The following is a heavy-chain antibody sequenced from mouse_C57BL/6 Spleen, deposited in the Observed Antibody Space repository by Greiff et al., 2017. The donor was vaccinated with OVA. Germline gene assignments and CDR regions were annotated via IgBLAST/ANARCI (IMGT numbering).Heavy chain of an antibody. CDR3: ARSGAQVYYAMDY. Sequence: VQLQQPGTELVKPGASVKLSCKASGYTFTSYWMHWVKQRPGQGLEWIGNINPSNGGTNYNEKFKSKATLTVDKSSSTAYMQLSSLTSEDSAVYYGARSGAQVYYAMDYWGQGTSVTVSS. D-gene: IGHD3-2*02. V-gene: IGHV1-53*01. J-gene: IGHJ4*01. CDR1: GYTFTSYW. CDR2: INPSNGGT.